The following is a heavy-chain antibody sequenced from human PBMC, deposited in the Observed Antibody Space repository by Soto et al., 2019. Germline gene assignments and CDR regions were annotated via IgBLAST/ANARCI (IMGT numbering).Heavy chain of an antibody. CDR1: GGSISSYY. J-gene: IGHJ6*02. CDR3: ARVGAAAGRNYYGMDV. V-gene: IGHV4-59*01. D-gene: IGHD6-13*01. CDR2: IYYSGST. Sequence: PSETLSLTCTVSGGSISSYYWSWIRQPPGKGLEWIGYIYYSGSTNYNPSLKSRVTISVDTSKNQFSLKLSSVTAADTAVYYCARVGAAAGRNYYGMDVWGQGTTVTVSS.